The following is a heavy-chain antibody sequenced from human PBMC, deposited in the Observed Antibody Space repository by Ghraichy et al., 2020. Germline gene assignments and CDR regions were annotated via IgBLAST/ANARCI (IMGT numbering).Heavy chain of an antibody. D-gene: IGHD6-13*01. CDR1: GGSVSSGSYY. CDR3: ARVVRIAAAGSPDY. Sequence: ESLNISCTVSGGSVSSGSYYWSWIRQPPGKGLEWIGYIYYSGSTNYNPSLKSRVTISVDTSKNQFSLKLSSLTAADSAVYYCARVVRIAAAGSPDYWGQGTLVTVSS. J-gene: IGHJ4*02. CDR2: IYYSGST. V-gene: IGHV4-61*01.